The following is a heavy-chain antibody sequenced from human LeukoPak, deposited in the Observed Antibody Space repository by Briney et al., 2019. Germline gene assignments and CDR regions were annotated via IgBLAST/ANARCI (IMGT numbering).Heavy chain of an antibody. CDR2: ISGRSSST. CDR3: AKRSDYGDDSNYFDF. J-gene: IGHJ4*02. D-gene: IGHD4-23*01. Sequence: PGGSLRLSCEASGFTFSTYGMTWVRQAPGKGLEWVSTISGRSSSTYYADSVKGRFTISRDNSMNTLYLQMNSLGADDTAIYYCAKRSDYGDDSNYFDFWGQGTLVTVSS. CDR1: GFTFSTYG. V-gene: IGHV3-23*01.